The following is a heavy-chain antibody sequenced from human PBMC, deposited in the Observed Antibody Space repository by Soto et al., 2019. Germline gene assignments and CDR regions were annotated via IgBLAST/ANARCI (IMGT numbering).Heavy chain of an antibody. V-gene: IGHV3-23*01. J-gene: IGHJ2*01. Sequence: GGSLRLSCAASGFTFSSYAMSWVRQAPGKGLEWVSAISGSGGSTYYADSVKGRFTISRDNSKNTLYLQMNSLRAEDTAVYYCAKEARITIFGVVINPHWYFDLWGRGTLVTVSS. CDR3: AKEARITIFGVVINPHWYFDL. CDR2: ISGSGGST. CDR1: GFTFSSYA. D-gene: IGHD3-3*01.